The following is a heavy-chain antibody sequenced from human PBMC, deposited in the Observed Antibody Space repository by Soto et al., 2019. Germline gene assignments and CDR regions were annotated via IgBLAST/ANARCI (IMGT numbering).Heavy chain of an antibody. CDR2: INPSGGST. CDR3: ARDLTAMVPYYYYYYGMDV. J-gene: IGHJ6*02. Sequence: ASVKVSCKASGYTFTSYYMHWVRQAPGQGLEWMGIINPSGGSTSYAQKFQGRVTMTRDTSTSTVYMELSSLRSEDTAVYYCARDLTAMVPYYYYYYGMDVWGQGTRVTAP. D-gene: IGHD5-18*01. CDR1: GYTFTSYY. V-gene: IGHV1-46*01.